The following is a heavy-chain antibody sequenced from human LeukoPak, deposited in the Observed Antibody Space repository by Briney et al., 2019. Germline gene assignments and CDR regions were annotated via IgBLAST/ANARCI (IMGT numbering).Heavy chain of an antibody. Sequence: GGSLRLSCAAPGFNFEDYTMHWVRHTPGKGLEWVSLINWDGGSTYYADSVKGRFAISRDNNKNSLYLQMTSLRTEDTALYYCTKGSNTWPSLFDYWGQGTLVTVSS. CDR2: INWDGGST. D-gene: IGHD2-2*02. CDR1: GFNFEDYT. V-gene: IGHV3-43*01. J-gene: IGHJ4*02. CDR3: TKGSNTWPSLFDY.